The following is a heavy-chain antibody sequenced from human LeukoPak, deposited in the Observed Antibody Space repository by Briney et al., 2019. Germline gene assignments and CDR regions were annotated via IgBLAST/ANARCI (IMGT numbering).Heavy chain of an antibody. J-gene: IGHJ6*03. Sequence: SETLSLTCTVSGGSISSHYWSWIRQPPGKGLEWIGYIYYSGSTNYNPSLKSRVTISVDTSKNQFSLKLSSVTAADTAVYYCARDGRHTIFGVVPNYYYYYMDVWGKGTTVTVSS. CDR1: GGSISSHY. CDR2: IYYSGST. V-gene: IGHV4-59*11. D-gene: IGHD3-3*01. CDR3: ARDGRHTIFGVVPNYYYYYMDV.